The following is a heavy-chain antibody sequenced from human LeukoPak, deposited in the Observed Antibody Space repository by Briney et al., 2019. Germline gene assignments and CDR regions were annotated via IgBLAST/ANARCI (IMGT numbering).Heavy chain of an antibody. CDR3: AKDRCSNGIGCLYYYMDV. D-gene: IGHD2-8*01. CDR1: GFTFSSYE. V-gene: IGHV3-48*03. J-gene: IGHJ6*03. CDR2: ISSSGSTI. Sequence: GGSLRLSCAASGFTFSSYEMNWVRQAPGKGLEWVSYISSSGSTIYYADSVKGRFTISRDNSKNTLYLQMNSLRAEDTAVYYCAKDRCSNGIGCLYYYMDVWGKGTTVTISS.